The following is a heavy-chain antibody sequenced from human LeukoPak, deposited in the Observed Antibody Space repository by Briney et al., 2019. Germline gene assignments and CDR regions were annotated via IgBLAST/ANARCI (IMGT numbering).Heavy chain of an antibody. J-gene: IGHJ4*02. CDR1: GYTFSSYW. D-gene: IGHD1-26*01. CDR2: FDPDDSDT. CDR3: ARQIRGKTGSYSFPVDY. V-gene: IGHV5-51*01. Sequence: GESLKISCKGSGYTFSSYWIGWVRQMPGKGLEWMGIFDPDDSDTRYSPSFEGQVIFSADKSISTAYLQWSSLKGSDTAMYYCARQIRGKTGSYSFPVDYWGQGTLVTISS.